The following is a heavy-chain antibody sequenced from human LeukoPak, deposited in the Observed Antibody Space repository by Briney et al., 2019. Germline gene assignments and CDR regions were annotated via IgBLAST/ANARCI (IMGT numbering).Heavy chain of an antibody. V-gene: IGHV4-34*01. CDR3: ARGGYYGSGSYYY. D-gene: IGHD3-10*01. CDR1: GGSFSGYY. CDR2: INHSGST. J-gene: IGHJ4*02. Sequence: SETLSLTCAAYGGSFSGYYWSWIRQPPGKGLEWIGEINHSGSTNYNPSLKSRVTISVDTSKNQFSLKLSSVTAADTAVYYCARGGYYGSGSYYYWGQGTLVTVSS.